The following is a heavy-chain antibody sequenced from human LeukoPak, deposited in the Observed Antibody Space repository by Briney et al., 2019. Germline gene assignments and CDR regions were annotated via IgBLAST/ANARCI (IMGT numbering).Heavy chain of an antibody. V-gene: IGHV1-69*13. CDR3: ARKLRLGGNWFNP. J-gene: IGHJ5*02. D-gene: IGHD1-26*01. Sequence: ASGKVSCKTSGGTFTSYAITWVRQAPGQGLEWMGKIIPISGTTNYAQKFQGRVTFTADESTSTAYMKLSSLRSEDTALYYCARKLRLGGNWFNPWGQGTLVTVSS. CDR2: IIPISGTT. CDR1: GGTFTSYA.